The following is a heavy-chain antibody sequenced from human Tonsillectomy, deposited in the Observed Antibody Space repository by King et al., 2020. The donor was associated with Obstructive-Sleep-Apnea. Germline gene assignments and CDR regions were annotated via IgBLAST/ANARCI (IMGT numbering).Heavy chain of an antibody. V-gene: IGHV4-34*01. D-gene: IGHD1-26*01. CDR3: ARGLGYPGWELPGVYFDY. J-gene: IGHJ4*02. Sequence: VQLQQWGAGLLKPSETLSLTCAVYGGSFSGYYWSWIRQPPGKGLEWIGEINHSGSTNYNPSLKSRVTISVDTSKNQFSLKLSSVTAADTAVYYCARGLGYPGWELPGVYFDYWGQGTLVTVSS. CDR1: GGSFSGYY. CDR2: INHSGST.